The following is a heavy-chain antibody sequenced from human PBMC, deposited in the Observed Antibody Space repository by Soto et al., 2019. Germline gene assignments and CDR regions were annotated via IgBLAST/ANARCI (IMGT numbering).Heavy chain of an antibody. Sequence: GESLKISCKTSGYTFSGHWISWVRRVPGKGLQWMGNIDPSDSYTNYNPAFRGHVTFSVDKSNSTAYLHWRSLGPSDTAIYYCERHGAAIWLGYWGQGTMVTVSS. CDR3: ERHGAAIWLGY. J-gene: IGHJ4*02. CDR2: IDPSDSYT. CDR1: GYTFSGHW. V-gene: IGHV5-10-1*01. D-gene: IGHD6-19*01.